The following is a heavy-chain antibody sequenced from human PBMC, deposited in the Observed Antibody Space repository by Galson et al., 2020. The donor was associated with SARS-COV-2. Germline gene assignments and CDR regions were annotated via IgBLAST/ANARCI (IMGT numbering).Heavy chain of an antibody. CDR1: GFTFSSYG. CDR3: ARDLRGVQLWLDY. V-gene: IGHV3-33*01. Sequence: GESLKISCAASGFTFSSYGMHWVRQAPGKGLEWVAVIWYDGSNKYYADSVKGRFTISRDNSKNTLYLQMNSLRAEDTAVYYCARDLRGVQLWLDYWGQGTLVTVSS. D-gene: IGHD5-18*01. J-gene: IGHJ4*02. CDR2: IWYDGSNK.